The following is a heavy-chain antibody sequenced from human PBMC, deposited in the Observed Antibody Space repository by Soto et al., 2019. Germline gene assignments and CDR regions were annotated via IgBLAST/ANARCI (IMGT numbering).Heavy chain of an antibody. CDR3: AADRKLSGSLTPDAFDI. V-gene: IGHV1-58*01. D-gene: IGHD1-26*01. CDR2: IVVGSGNT. J-gene: IGHJ3*02. CDR1: GFTFTSSA. Sequence: ASVKVSCKASGFTFTSSAVQWVRQARGQRLEWIGWIVVGSGNTNYAQKFQERVTITRDMSTSTAYMELSSLRSEDTAVYYCAADRKLSGSLTPDAFDIWGQGTMVTV.